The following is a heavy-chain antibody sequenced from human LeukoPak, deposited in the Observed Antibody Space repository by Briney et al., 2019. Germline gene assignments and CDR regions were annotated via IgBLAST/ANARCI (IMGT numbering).Heavy chain of an antibody. J-gene: IGHJ6*04. CDR1: GGTFSSYA. D-gene: IGHD2-2*01. CDR2: IIPIFGTA. CDR3: ARDPDIVVVPAAKSYYGMDV. Sequence: ASVKVSCKASGGTFSSYAISWVRQAPGQGLEWMGGIIPIFGTANYAQKFQGRVTITADESTSTAYMELSSLRSEDTAVYYCARDPDIVVVPAAKSYYGMDVWGKGTTVTVSS. V-gene: IGHV1-69*01.